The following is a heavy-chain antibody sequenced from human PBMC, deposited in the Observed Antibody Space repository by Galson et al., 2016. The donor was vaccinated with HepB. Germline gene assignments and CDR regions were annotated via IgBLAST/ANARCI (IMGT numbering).Heavy chain of an antibody. CDR2: IEGVGTSP. CDR3: ARDLSGPDH. J-gene: IGHJ4*02. CDR1: GFIFRNHQ. V-gene: IGHV3-74*01. Sequence: SLRLSCAVSGFIFRNHQMHWIRQVPGKGLMWVACIEGVGTSPIYAPSVKGRFTISSDSAENTVYLQMNRLRAEDTALYYCARDLSGPDHWGQGMLVTVSS.